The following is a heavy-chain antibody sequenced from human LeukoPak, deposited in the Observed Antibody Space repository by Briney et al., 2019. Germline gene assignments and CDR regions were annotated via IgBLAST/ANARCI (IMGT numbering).Heavy chain of an antibody. Sequence: PSETLSLTCAVYGGSFTGYHWNWIRQSPQRGLEWIGEINHRGHPHYNPSLESRLTISVDTSKNQFSLKLSSVTAADTAVYYCARHRSRDTMIVRDYFDYWGQGTLVTVSS. CDR3: ARHRSRDTMIVRDYFDY. CDR1: GGSFTGYH. CDR2: INHRGHP. D-gene: IGHD3-22*01. V-gene: IGHV4-34*01. J-gene: IGHJ4*02.